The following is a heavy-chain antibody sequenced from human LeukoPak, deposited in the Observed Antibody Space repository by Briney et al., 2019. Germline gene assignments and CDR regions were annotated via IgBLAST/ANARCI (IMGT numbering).Heavy chain of an antibody. CDR2: IIPMLNAA. Sequence: SVTVSCNASGGSFTNHVISWVRHAPGQGLEWVGGIIPMLNAANYALKMQGRVTITADESTTTAYLELNSLRSEDTAVYYCARALLDDYGGDFDSWGQGTMVIVSS. D-gene: IGHD4/OR15-4a*01. J-gene: IGHJ4*02. V-gene: IGHV1-69*01. CDR1: GGSFTNHV. CDR3: ARALLDDYGGDFDS.